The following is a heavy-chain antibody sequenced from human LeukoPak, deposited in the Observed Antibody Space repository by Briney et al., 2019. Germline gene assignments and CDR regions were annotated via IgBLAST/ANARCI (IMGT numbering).Heavy chain of an antibody. D-gene: IGHD6-13*01. CDR3: AKDPSSSWYRYFDY. V-gene: IGHV3-23*01. J-gene: IGHJ4*02. CDR1: GFAFSSYA. Sequence: GGSLRLSCAASGFAFSSYAMSWVRQAPGKGLEWVSAISGSGGSTYYADSVKGRFTISRDNSKNTLYLQMNSLRAEDTAVYYCAKDPSSSWYRYFDYWGQGTLVTVSS. CDR2: ISGSGGST.